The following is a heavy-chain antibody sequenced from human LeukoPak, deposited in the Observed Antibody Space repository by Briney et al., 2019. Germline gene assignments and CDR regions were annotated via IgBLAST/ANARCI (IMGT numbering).Heavy chain of an antibody. CDR3: ARVGGTNDFRSGRKPNNWFDP. J-gene: IGHJ5*02. V-gene: IGHV4-39*01. CDR2: IYYSGST. Sequence: SETLSLTCTVSGGSISSSSYYWGWIRQPPGKGLEWIGSIYYSGSTYYNPSLKSRVTISVDTSKNQFSLKLSSVTAADTAVYYCARVGGTNDFRSGRKPNNWFDPWGQGTLVTVSS. CDR1: GGSISSSSYY. D-gene: IGHD3-3*01.